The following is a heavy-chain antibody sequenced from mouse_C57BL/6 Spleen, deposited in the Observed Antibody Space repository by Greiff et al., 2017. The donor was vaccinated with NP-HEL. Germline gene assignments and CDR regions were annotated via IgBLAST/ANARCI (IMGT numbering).Heavy chain of an antibody. Sequence: QVQLQQPGAELVKPGASVKLSCKASGYTFTSYWMHWVKQRPGQGLEWIGMIHPNSGSTNYNEKFKSKATLTVDKSSSTAYMQLSSLTSEDSAVYYCARLGAYCYGSSPCYFDYWGQGTTLTVSS. CDR1: GYTFTSYW. V-gene: IGHV1-64*01. J-gene: IGHJ2*01. CDR2: IHPNSGST. D-gene: IGHD1-1*01. CDR3: ARLGAYCYGSSPCYFDY.